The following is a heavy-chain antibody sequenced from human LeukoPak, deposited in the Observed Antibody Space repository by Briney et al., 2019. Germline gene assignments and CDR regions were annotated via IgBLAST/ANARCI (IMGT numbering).Heavy chain of an antibody. CDR1: GYAFTSYA. V-gene: IGHV1-3*01. CDR2: INAGNGNT. J-gene: IGHJ4*02. D-gene: IGHD6-13*01. Sequence: ASVKVSCKASGYAFTSYAMHWVRQAPGQRLEWMGWINAGNGNTKYSQKFQGRVTITRDTSASTAYMELSSLRSEDTAVYYCASGIAAAYLFDYWGQGTLVTVSS. CDR3: ASGIAAAYLFDY.